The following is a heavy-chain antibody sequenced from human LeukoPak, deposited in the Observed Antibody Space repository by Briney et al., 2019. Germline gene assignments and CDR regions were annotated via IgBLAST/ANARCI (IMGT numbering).Heavy chain of an antibody. V-gene: IGHV1-69*13. CDR1: GGTFSSYA. CDR3: ARNSGYDYVGTYYYGMDV. CDR2: IIPIFGTA. J-gene: IGHJ6*02. D-gene: IGHD5-12*01. Sequence: SVKVSCKASGGTFSSYAISWVRQAPGQGLEWMGGIIPIFGTANYAQKFQGRVTITADESTSTAYMELSSLRSEDTAVYYCARNSGYDYVGTYYYGMDVWGQGTTVTVSS.